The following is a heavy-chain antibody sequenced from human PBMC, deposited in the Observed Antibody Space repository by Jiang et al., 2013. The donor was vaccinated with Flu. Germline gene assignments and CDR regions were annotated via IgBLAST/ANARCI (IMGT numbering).Heavy chain of an antibody. CDR2: ISGSGGST. J-gene: IGHJ6*02. D-gene: IGHD3-3*01. Sequence: VQLVESGGGLVQPGGSLRLSCAASGFTFSSYAMSWVRQAPGKGLEWVSAISGSGGSTYYADSVKGRFTISRDNSKNTLYLQMNSLRAEDTAVYYCAKDLTIFGVAIDYYYYGMDVWGQGTTVTVSS. CDR1: GFTFSSYA. V-gene: IGHV3-23*04. CDR3: AKDLTIFGVAIDYYYYGMDV.